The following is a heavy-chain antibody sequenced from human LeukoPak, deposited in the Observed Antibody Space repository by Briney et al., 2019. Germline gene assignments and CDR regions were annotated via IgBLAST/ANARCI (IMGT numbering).Heavy chain of an antibody. CDR2: IYHSGIT. Sequence: PSETLSLTCAVSGGSIGSSNWWSWVRQPPGKGLEWIGEIYHSGITNYIPSLKSRVTISVDKSKNQFSLKLSSVTAADTAVYYCAGAGELSGGKQTYLLDYWGQGTLVTVSS. D-gene: IGHD3-16*02. J-gene: IGHJ4*02. V-gene: IGHV4-4*02. CDR3: AGAGELSGGKQTYLLDY. CDR1: GGSIGSSNW.